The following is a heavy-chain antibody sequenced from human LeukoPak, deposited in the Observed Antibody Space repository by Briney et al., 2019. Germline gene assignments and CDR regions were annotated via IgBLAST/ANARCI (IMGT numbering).Heavy chain of an antibody. Sequence: SETLSLTCTVSGGSVSSVSYYWSWIRQPPGKELEWIAYIYYSGTTNYNPSLKSRVTISADTSKNQFSLKLKSVTAADTAVYYCARTDRDYGSGSFHYFDYWGQGTLVTVSS. CDR1: GGSVSSVSYY. J-gene: IGHJ4*02. CDR2: IYYSGTT. CDR3: ARTDRDYGSGSFHYFDY. D-gene: IGHD3-10*01. V-gene: IGHV4-61*01.